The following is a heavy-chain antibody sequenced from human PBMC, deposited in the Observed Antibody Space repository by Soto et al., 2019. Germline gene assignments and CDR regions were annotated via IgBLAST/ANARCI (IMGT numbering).Heavy chain of an antibody. Sequence: GGALKISFPGFWYGFTPQWVRRVRQVPGEGLEWVGRVDPSDSYTDYSPSFRGHVIISVDRSVSTAYLEWSSLKASDSAIYYCVSHSSNTVAARAPFDPWGQGTLVTVSS. CDR1: WYGFTPQW. CDR3: VSHSSNTVAARAPFDP. J-gene: IGHJ5*02. D-gene: IGHD6-6*01. V-gene: IGHV5-10-1*01. CDR2: VDPSDSYT.